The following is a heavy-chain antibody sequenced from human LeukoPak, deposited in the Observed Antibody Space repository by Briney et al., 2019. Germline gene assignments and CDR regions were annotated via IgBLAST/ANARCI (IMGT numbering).Heavy chain of an antibody. J-gene: IGHJ5*02. V-gene: IGHV4-59*08. CDR1: GVSISNYY. CDR3: ARHGGEFDP. Sequence: VKPSETLSLTCSVSGVSISNYYWTWIRQPPGKGLEWVGYVYYSGNTNYNPSLKSRVTISVDTSKNQFSLKLSPVTAADTAVYYCARHGGEFDPWGQGTLVTVSS. D-gene: IGHD2-21*01. CDR2: VYYSGNT.